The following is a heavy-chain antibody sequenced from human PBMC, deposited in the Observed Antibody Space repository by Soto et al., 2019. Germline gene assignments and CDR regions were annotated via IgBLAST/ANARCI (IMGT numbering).Heavy chain of an antibody. CDR3: ARARDRAFGY. D-gene: IGHD2-15*01. CDR1: GYSISSGYY. CDR2: IYHSGST. Sequence: SETLSLTCTVSGYSISSGYYWGWIRQPPGKGLEWIGSIYHSGSTYYNPSLKSRVTISVDTSKNQFSLKLSSVTAADTAVYYCARARDRAFGYWGQGTLVTVSS. J-gene: IGHJ4*02. V-gene: IGHV4-38-2*02.